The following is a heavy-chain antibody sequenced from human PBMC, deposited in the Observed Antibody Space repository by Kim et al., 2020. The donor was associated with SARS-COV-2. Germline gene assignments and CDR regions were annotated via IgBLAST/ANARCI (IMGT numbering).Heavy chain of an antibody. CDR2: INAGNGNT. J-gene: IGHJ5*02. CDR1: GYTFTSYA. Sequence: ASVKVSCKSSGYTFTSYAMHWVRQAPGQRLEWMGWINAGNGNTKYSQKFQGRVTITRDTSASTAYMELSSLRSEDTAVYYCARGVVVTARVAWFDPWGQGPLVTVAS. V-gene: IGHV1-3*01. CDR3: ARGVVVTARVAWFDP. D-gene: IGHD2-21*02.